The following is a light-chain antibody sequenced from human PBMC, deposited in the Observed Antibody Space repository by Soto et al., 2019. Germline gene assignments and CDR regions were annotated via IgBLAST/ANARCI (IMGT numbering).Light chain of an antibody. CDR3: QSYDHSLSGSWI. V-gene: IGLV1-40*01. CDR1: STNIGAGYD. Sequence: QSVLTQPPSISGAPGLRVTISCTGSSTNIGAGYDVHWYQPVPGTAPKLLIYGDNKRPSGVPDRFSTSKSDTSASLVITGLQAEDEADYYCQSYDHSLSGSWIFGGGTKLTVL. J-gene: IGLJ2*01. CDR2: GDN.